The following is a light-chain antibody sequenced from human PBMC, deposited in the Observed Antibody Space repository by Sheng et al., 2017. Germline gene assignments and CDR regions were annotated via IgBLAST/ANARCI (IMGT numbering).Light chain of an antibody. Sequence: AIWMTQSPSLLSASAGDTVTITCQMSQAITTYLAWYQQKPGSAPKLLIYGASSLQSGVPSRFSGSGSGTDFTLTISSLQPDDSATYYCLQDYNYPRTFGQGTKVEIK. J-gene: IGKJ1*01. CDR1: QAITTY. V-gene: IGKV1D-8*02. CDR3: LQDYNYPRT. CDR2: GAS.